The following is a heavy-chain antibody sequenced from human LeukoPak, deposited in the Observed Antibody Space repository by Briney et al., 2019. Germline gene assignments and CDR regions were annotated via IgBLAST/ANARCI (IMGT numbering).Heavy chain of an antibody. D-gene: IGHD6-13*01. J-gene: IGHJ4*02. CDR3: ARASMYSSSCFDY. CDR2: INHSGST. CDR1: GGSFSGYY. V-gene: IGHV4-34*01. Sequence: PSETLSLTCAVYGGSFSGYYWSWIRQPPGKGLEWIGEINHSGSTNYNPSLKSRVTISVDTSKNQFSLKLSSVTAADTAVYYCARASMYSSSCFDYWGQGTLVTVSS.